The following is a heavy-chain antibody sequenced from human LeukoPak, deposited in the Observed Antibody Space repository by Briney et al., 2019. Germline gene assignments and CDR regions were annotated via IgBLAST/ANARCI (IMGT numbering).Heavy chain of an antibody. CDR3: ARGWYYGMDV. Sequence: GRSLRLSCAASGFTFSSYWMHWVRQAPGKGLVWVSRINTDGSSTTYADSVKGRFTISRDNAKNTLYLQMNSLRVEDTAVYFCARGWYYGMDVWGQGTTVIVSS. CDR2: INTDGSST. CDR1: GFTFSSYW. J-gene: IGHJ6*02. D-gene: IGHD2-15*01. V-gene: IGHV3-74*01.